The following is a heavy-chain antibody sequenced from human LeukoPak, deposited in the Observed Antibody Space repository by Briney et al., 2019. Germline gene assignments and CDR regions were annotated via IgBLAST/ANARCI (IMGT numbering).Heavy chain of an antibody. CDR3: ARPNTDAAGYFFDY. D-gene: IGHD6-13*01. J-gene: IGHJ4*02. V-gene: IGHV1-18*01. CDR1: GYTFSSYG. CDR2: IDTYRGST. Sequence: ASVKVSCKASGYTFSSYGVSWVRQAPGQGLKWMGWIDTYRGSTNYAQSLQGRVTVTTDTSTTTVYMELRSLRSDDTAVYYCARPNTDAAGYFFDYWGQGTQVTVSS.